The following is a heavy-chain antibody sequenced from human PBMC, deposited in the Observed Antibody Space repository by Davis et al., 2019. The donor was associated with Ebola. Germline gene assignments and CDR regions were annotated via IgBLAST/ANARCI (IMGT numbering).Heavy chain of an antibody. CDR3: AREAGLVLSGFDP. D-gene: IGHD6-19*01. J-gene: IGHJ5*02. CDR2: INAGNGNT. CDR1: GYTFTSYA. V-gene: IGHV1-3*01. Sequence: ASVKVSCKASGYTFTSYAMHWVRQAPGQKLEWMGWINAGNGNTKYSQKFQGRVTITRDTSASTAYMELSSLRSEDTAVYYCAREAGLVLSGFDPWGQGTLVTVSS.